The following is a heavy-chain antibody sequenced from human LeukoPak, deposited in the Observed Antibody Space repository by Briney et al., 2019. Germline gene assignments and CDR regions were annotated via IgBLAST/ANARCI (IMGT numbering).Heavy chain of an antibody. J-gene: IGHJ4*02. CDR1: VFTFNKYG. Sequence: GGSLRLSCAASVFTFNKYGMYWVRQAPGKGLEWGAFIRKDGRNKYYTDSVKGRFTISRDNSRNTLFLQMNTLRAEDTAVYYCAKDLNYGDLPDYWGQGTLVTVSS. CDR3: AKDLNYGDLPDY. CDR2: IRKDGRNK. V-gene: IGHV3-30*02. D-gene: IGHD4-17*01.